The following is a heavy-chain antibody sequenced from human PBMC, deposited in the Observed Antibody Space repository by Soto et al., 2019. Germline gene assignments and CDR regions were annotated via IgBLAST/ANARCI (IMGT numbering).Heavy chain of an antibody. D-gene: IGHD1-1*01. CDR1: GFTFSSYG. V-gene: IGHV3-30*18. CDR3: AKDTSGLGDDY. J-gene: IGHJ4*02. CDR2: ISYDGSNK. Sequence: QVQLVESGGGVVQPGRSLRLSCAASGFTFSSYGMHWVRQAPGKGLEWVAVISYDGSNKYYADSVKGRFTISRDNSKNTLYLQMNSLRAEDTAVDYCAKDTSGLGDDYWGQGTLVTVSS.